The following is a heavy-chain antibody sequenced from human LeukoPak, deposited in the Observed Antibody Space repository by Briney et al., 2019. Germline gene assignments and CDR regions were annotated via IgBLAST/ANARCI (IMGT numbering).Heavy chain of an antibody. CDR2: IRYDGSNK. Sequence: PGGSLRLSCAASGFTFSSYGMHWVRQAPGKGLEWVAFIRYDGSNKYYADSVKGRFTISRDNSKNTLYLQMNSLRAEDTAVYYCAKTAQGLVSYDAFDIWGQGTMVTVSS. J-gene: IGHJ3*02. D-gene: IGHD6-6*01. CDR3: AKTAQGLVSYDAFDI. V-gene: IGHV3-30*02. CDR1: GFTFSSYG.